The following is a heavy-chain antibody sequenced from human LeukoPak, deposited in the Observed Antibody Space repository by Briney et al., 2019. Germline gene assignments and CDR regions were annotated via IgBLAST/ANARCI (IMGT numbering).Heavy chain of an antibody. V-gene: IGHV3-30*18. J-gene: IGHJ6*02. CDR1: GFTFSSYA. CDR3: AKRAYYYDSSGYSRYYGMDV. D-gene: IGHD3-22*01. CDR2: ISYDGSNK. Sequence: GGSLRLSCAASGFTFSSYAMHWVRQAPGKRLEWVAVISYDGSNKYYADSVKGRFTISRDNSKNALYLQMNSLRAEDTAVYYCAKRAYYYDSSGYSRYYGMDVWGQGTTVTVSS.